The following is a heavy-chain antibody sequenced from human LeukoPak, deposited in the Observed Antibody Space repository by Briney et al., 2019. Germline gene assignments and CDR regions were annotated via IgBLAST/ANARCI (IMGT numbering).Heavy chain of an antibody. CDR3: ARESRSTSYNWFDP. CDR2: IYYSGST. CDR1: GGSISSYY. J-gene: IGHJ5*02. Sequence: SETLSLTCTVSGGSISSYYWSWIRQPPGKGLEWIGYIYYSGSTNYNPSLKSRVTISVDTSKNQFSLKLSSVTAADTAVYYCARESRSTSYNWFDPWGQGTLVTVSS. V-gene: IGHV4-59*01. D-gene: IGHD2-2*01.